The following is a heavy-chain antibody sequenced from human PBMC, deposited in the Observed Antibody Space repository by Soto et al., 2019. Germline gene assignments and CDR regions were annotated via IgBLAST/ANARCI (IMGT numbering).Heavy chain of an antibody. Sequence: PSETLSLTCTVSGGSISSGGYYWSWIRQHPGKGLEWIGYIYYSGSTYYNPSLKSRVTISVDTSKNQFSLKLSSVTAADTAVYYCARLSEGVRDGMDVWGQGTTVTVSS. CDR3: ARLSEGVRDGMDV. V-gene: IGHV4-31*03. CDR2: IYYSGST. D-gene: IGHD3-10*01. CDR1: GGSISSGGYY. J-gene: IGHJ6*02.